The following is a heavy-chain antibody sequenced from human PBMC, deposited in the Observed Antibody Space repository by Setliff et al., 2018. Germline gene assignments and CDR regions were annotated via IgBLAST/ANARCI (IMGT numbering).Heavy chain of an antibody. J-gene: IGHJ4*02. D-gene: IGHD3-3*01. Sequence: GGSLRLSCAASGFTFSIYSISWVRQAPGKGLEWVALISATGGATYYADSVKGRFTIFRDNSKNSLYLQMNDLRAEDTAVYYCAKDLASWSPDRWGLGTMVTVSS. V-gene: IGHV3-23*01. CDR3: AKDLASWSPDR. CDR1: GFTFSIYS. CDR2: ISATGGAT.